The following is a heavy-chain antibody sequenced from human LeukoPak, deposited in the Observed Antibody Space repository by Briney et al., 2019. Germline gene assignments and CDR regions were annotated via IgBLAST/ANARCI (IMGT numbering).Heavy chain of an antibody. D-gene: IGHD3-10*01. CDR2: ISGSGGST. CDR1: GFTFSSYA. J-gene: IGHJ4*02. V-gene: IGHV3-23*01. CDR3: AKATNPVLLWFGEPTEGLGY. Sequence: PGGSLRLSCAASGFTFSSYAMSWVRQAPGKGLEWVSAISGSGGSTYYADSVKGRFTISRDNSKNTLYLQMNSLRAEDTAVYYCAKATNPVLLWFGEPTEGLGYWGQGTLVTVSS.